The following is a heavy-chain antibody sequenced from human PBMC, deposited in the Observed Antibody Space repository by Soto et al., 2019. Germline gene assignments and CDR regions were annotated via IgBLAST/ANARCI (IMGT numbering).Heavy chain of an antibody. D-gene: IGHD3-22*01. CDR1: GFSLSTSGVG. V-gene: IGHV2-5*02. J-gene: IGHJ4*02. CDR3: AHKAQTDYYDSAFWY. Sequence: QITLKESGPTLVKPTQTLTLTCTFSGFSLSTSGVGVGWIRQPPGKALEWLALIYWDDDKRYSPSLKSRLTITKDTSNTQVVLTMTNMDPVDTATYYCAHKAQTDYYDSAFWYWGQGTLVTVSS. CDR2: IYWDDDK.